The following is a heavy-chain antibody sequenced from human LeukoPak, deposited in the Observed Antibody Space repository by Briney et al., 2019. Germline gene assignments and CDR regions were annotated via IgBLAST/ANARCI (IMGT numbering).Heavy chain of an antibody. CDR2: INQDGSVK. D-gene: IGHD2-2*01. V-gene: IGHV3-7*01. Sequence: GGSVRLSCAVSGFTFSDYWVTWVRQTPGKGREFVANINQDGSVKNYVGSVKGRFTISRDNAKNSLYLQMSSLRVDDTAIYYCARDPGFSSFDYWGQGALVTVSS. CDR3: ARDPGFSSFDY. J-gene: IGHJ4*02. CDR1: GFTFSDYW.